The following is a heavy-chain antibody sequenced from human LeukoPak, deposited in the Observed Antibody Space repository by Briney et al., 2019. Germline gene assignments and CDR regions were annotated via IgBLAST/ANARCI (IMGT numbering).Heavy chain of an antibody. D-gene: IGHD3-9*01. CDR1: GFTVSSNE. V-gene: IGHV3-48*03. CDR3: ARVFHDILTGYSSFDY. J-gene: IGHJ4*02. CDR2: ISSSGSTI. Sequence: GGSLRLSCAASGFTVSSNEMSWVRQAPGKGLEWVSYISSSGSTIYYADSVKGRFTISRDNAKNSLYLQMNSLRAEDTAVYYCARVFHDILTGYSSFDYWGQGTLVTVSS.